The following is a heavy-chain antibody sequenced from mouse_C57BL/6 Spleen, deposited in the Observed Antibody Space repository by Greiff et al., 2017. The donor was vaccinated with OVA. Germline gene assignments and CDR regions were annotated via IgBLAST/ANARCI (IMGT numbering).Heavy chain of an antibody. V-gene: IGHV1-31*01. CDR2: IYPYNGVS. Sequence: VQLQQSGPELVKPGASVKISCKASGYSFTGYYMHWVKQSHGNILDWIGYIYPYNGVSSYNQKFKGKATLTVDKSSSTAYMELRSLTSEDSAVYYCARSAYYGGSDYAMDYWGQGTSVTVSS. CDR3: ARSAYYGGSDYAMDY. J-gene: IGHJ4*01. D-gene: IGHD2-10*01. CDR1: GYSFTGYY.